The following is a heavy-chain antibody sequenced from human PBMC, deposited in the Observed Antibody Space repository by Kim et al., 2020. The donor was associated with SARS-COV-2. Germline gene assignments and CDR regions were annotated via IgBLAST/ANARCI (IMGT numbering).Heavy chain of an antibody. Sequence: KFQGRVTMTRDTSTSTVFMELSSLRSEDTAVYYCARDLGATTVTTVGMDVWGQGTTVTVSS. V-gene: IGHV1-46*01. CDR3: ARDLGATTVTTVGMDV. J-gene: IGHJ6*02. D-gene: IGHD4-4*01.